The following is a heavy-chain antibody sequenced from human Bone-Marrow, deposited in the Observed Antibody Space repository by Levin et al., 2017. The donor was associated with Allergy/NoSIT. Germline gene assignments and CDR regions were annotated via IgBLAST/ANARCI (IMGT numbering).Heavy chain of an antibody. J-gene: IGHJ4*02. V-gene: IGHV4-39*01. CDR1: GGSISSSSYY. D-gene: IGHD2-2*01. CDR3: AGNFVLDIVVVPAAMEGGYTDY. CDR2: IYYSGST. Sequence: SQTLSLTCTVSGGSISSSSYYWGWIRQPPGKGLEWIGSIYYSGSTYYNPSLKSRVTISVDTSKNQFSLKLSSVTAADTAVYYCAGNFVLDIVVVPAAMEGGYTDYWGQGTLVTVSS.